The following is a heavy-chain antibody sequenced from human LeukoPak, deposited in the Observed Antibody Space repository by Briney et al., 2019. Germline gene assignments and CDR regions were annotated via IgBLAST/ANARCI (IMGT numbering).Heavy chain of an antibody. V-gene: IGHV4-59*01. CDR1: GGSISYYY. D-gene: IGHD3-10*01. Sequence: PSETLSLTCIVSGGSISYYYWSWIRQPPGKGLEWIGYIDYSGRTNYIPSLKSRVTISRDTSKKQFSLKLSSVTAADTAVYYCGRGPWVGESFKIDYWGQGILVTVSS. CDR3: GRGPWVGESFKIDY. CDR2: IDYSGRT. J-gene: IGHJ4*02.